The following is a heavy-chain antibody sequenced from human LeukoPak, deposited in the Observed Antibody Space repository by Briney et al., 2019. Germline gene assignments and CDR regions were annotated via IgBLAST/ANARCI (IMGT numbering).Heavy chain of an antibody. V-gene: IGHV3-21*01. Sequence: GGSLRLSCAASGFTFSSYSMNWVGQAPGKGLEWVSSISSSSSYIYYAASVKGRFTISRDNAKNSLYLQMNSLRAEDTAVYYCARGHYDSSGSYGMDVWGQGTTVTVSS. D-gene: IGHD3-22*01. CDR1: GFTFSSYS. CDR3: ARGHYDSSGSYGMDV. CDR2: ISSSSSYI. J-gene: IGHJ6*02.